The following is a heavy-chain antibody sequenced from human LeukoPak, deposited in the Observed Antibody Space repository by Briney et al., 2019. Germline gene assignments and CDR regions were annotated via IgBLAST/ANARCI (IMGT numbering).Heavy chain of an antibody. CDR2: IYTSGST. D-gene: IGHD6-13*01. CDR1: GGSISSYY. Sequence: SETLSLTCTVSGGSISSYYWSWIRQPAGKGLEWIGRIYTSGSTSYNPSLGSRVTISVDKSKNQFFLKLSSVTATDTAVYYCARRVHRSSWSSYFDYWGQETLVTVSS. J-gene: IGHJ4*02. CDR3: ARRVHRSSWSSYFDY. V-gene: IGHV4-4*07.